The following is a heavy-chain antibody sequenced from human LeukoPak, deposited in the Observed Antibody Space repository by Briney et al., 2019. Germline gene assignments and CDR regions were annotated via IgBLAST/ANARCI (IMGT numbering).Heavy chain of an antibody. Sequence: SETLSLTCAVYGGSFSGYYWSWIRQPPGKGLEWIGEINHSGSTNYNPSLKSRVTISVDTSKNQFSLKLSSVTAADTAVYYCVGSGWYRRGWFDPWGQGTLVTVSS. CDR3: VGSGWYRRGWFDP. J-gene: IGHJ5*02. CDR2: INHSGST. V-gene: IGHV4-34*01. CDR1: GGSFSGYY. D-gene: IGHD6-19*01.